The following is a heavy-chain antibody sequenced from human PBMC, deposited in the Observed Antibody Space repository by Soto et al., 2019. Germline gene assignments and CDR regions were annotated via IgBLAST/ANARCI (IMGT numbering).Heavy chain of an antibody. J-gene: IGHJ5*02. CDR3: ARRERYYGSPGWFDP. D-gene: IGHD3-10*01. CDR2: VYYNENT. V-gene: IGHV4-39*01. CDR1: GGSISSFAYY. Sequence: SETLSLTCSVSGGSISSFAYYWGWIRQPPGKGLEWIGTVYYNENTYYNPSLKSRVTISVDTAKNQFSLNLRSVTAADTAIYFCARRERYYGSPGWFDPWGQGTLVTVSS.